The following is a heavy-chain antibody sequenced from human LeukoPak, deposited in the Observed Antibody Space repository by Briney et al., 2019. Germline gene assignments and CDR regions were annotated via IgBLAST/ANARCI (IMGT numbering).Heavy chain of an antibody. Sequence: GGSLRLSCAASGLTFSDDYMTWIWQAPGKGLEWVSSISGTGTTIYSADSVRGRFTVSRDNARNSLFLHMNSLRAEDTAVYYCAVQITMIVVVPYFDYWGQGTLVTVSS. CDR1: GLTFSDDY. J-gene: IGHJ4*02. CDR2: ISGTGTTI. CDR3: AVQITMIVVVPYFDY. V-gene: IGHV3-11*04. D-gene: IGHD3-22*01.